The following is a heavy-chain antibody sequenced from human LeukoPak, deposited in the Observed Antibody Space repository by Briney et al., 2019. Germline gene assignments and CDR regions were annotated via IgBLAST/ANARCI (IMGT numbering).Heavy chain of an antibody. V-gene: IGHV1-24*01. CDR1: GYTLTELS. D-gene: IGHD3-10*01. CDR3: ATDGSGSYYKRGPFDP. Sequence: ASVKVSCKVSGYTLTELSMHXVRQAPGXXXXXXGXXDPEDGETIYAQKFQGRVTMTEDTSTDTAYMELSSLRSEDTAVYYCATDGSGSYYKRGPFDPWGQGTLVTVSS. CDR2: XDPEDGET. J-gene: IGHJ5*02.